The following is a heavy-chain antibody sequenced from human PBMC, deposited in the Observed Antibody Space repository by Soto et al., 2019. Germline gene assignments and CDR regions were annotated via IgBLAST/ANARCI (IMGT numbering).Heavy chain of an antibody. Sequence: EVHLVESGGGLVKPGGSLRLSCAASGFTFSSYSMNWVRQAPGKGLEWVSSISSSSSYIYYADSVKGRFTISRDNAKNSLYLQMNSLRAEDTAVYYCARGPGATYYYDSRGYWGQGTLVTVSS. CDR1: GFTFSSYS. J-gene: IGHJ4*02. D-gene: IGHD3-22*01. CDR2: ISSSSSYI. V-gene: IGHV3-21*01. CDR3: ARGPGATYYYDSRGY.